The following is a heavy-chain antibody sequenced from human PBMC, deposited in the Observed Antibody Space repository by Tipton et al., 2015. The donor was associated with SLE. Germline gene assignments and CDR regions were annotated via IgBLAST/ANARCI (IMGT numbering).Heavy chain of an antibody. CDR3: ARLRDAFDY. V-gene: IGHV1-46*01. CDR1: GYTFTSDF. J-gene: IGHJ4*02. Sequence: QLVQSGPEVRKPGASVQVSCRASGYTFTSDFMHWVRQAPGEGLEWMGIIDPGGGSARYAQKFQGRVTMTRDTSTSTVYMELTSLRSEDTAVYYCARLRDAFDYWGQGTLVTVSS. CDR2: IDPGGGSA.